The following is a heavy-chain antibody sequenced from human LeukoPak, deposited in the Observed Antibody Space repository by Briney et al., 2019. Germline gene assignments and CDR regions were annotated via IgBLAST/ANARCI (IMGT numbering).Heavy chain of an antibody. CDR1: GYTFTSYG. V-gene: IGHV1-18*01. Sequence: ASVKVSCKASGYTFTSYGISWVRQAPGQGLEWMGWIGAYNGNTNYAQKLQGRVTMTTDTSTSTAYMELRSLRSDDTAVYYCARDLEYYDSSGSHFDYWGQGTLVTVSS. CDR2: IGAYNGNT. CDR3: ARDLEYYDSSGSHFDY. D-gene: IGHD3-22*01. J-gene: IGHJ4*02.